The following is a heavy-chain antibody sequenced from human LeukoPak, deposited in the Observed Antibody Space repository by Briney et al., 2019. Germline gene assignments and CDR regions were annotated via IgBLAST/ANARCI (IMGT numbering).Heavy chain of an antibody. V-gene: IGHV1-2*02. CDR2: IHPNSGDT. Sequence: ASVKVSCKASGYTFTGYYMHWVRQAPGQGLEWMGCIHPNSGDTNYAQKFQGRVTMTRDTSISTAYMELSRLTSDDTAVYYCARDQSGTYEYWGQGTLVTVSS. J-gene: IGHJ4*02. CDR1: GYTFTGYY. CDR3: ARDQSGTYEY. D-gene: IGHD1-26*01.